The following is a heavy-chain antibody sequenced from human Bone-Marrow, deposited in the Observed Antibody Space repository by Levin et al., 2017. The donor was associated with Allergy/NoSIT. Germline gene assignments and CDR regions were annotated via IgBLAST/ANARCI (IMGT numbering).Heavy chain of an antibody. CDR1: GFTFSDYY. V-gene: IGHV3-11*01. CDR3: ARDSGYRDFDL. J-gene: IGHJ4*02. D-gene: IGHD3-16*02. CDR2: ISSGANTI. Sequence: GGSLRLSCAASGFTFSDYYLSWIRQAPGKGLEWISYISSGANTIFYADSVKDRFTISRDDAKKTLHLQMSGLRAEDTAVYYCARDSGYRDFDLWGQGSLVTVSS.